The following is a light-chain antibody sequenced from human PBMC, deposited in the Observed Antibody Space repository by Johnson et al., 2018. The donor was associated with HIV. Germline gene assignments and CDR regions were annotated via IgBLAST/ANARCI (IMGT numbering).Light chain of an antibody. J-gene: IGLJ1*01. CDR3: GTWDSSLRVGV. CDR2: DNN. V-gene: IGLV1-51*01. CDR1: SSNIGNNY. Sequence: QSVLTQPPSASAAPGQKVTISCSGSSSNIGNNYVSWYQQVPGTAPKLLIYDNNKRPSGIPDRFSGSKSGTSATLGITGLQTGDEADYYCGTWDSSLRVGVFGTGTKVTVL.